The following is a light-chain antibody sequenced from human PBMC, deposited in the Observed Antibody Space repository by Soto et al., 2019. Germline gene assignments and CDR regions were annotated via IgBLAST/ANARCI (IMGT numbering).Light chain of an antibody. Sequence: IPTTHMPSSLSASVGGRGTIPVPGSQTIRTNLNWYQQTPGKAPKLLMSAASSSQSGGSSRFSGSGSGTDFTLTISSLQPEDFATYFCQQTYSFPTFGQGTKVDIK. CDR2: AAS. CDR1: QTIRTN. J-gene: IGKJ1*01. CDR3: QQTYSFPT. V-gene: IGKV1-39*01.